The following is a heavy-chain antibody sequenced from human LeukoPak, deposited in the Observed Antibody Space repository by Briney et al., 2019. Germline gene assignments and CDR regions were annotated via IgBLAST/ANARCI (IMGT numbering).Heavy chain of an antibody. J-gene: IGHJ4*02. CDR2: ISKDGGTK. D-gene: IGHD2-15*01. Sequence: PGRSLRLSCAASGFTFSDYVIHWVRQAPGKGLDWVAVISKDGGTKYYADSVKGRLTISRDNSKNMLYPQMNSLRPEDTAVYYCARGGDLKYCSGGSCYSVDYWGQGTLVTVSS. V-gene: IGHV3-30-3*01. CDR3: ARGGDLKYCSGGSCYSVDY. CDR1: GFTFSDYV.